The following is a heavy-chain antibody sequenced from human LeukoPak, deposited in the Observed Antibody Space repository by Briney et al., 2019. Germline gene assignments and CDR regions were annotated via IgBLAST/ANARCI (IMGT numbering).Heavy chain of an antibody. CDR1: GYTFIGFY. V-gene: IGHV1-2*02. D-gene: IGHD1-1*01. J-gene: IGHJ4*02. CDR3: VRAGLRWKRQAHYFDY. Sequence: ASVKVSCKASGYTFIGFYMHWIRQAPGQGLEWMGWINPDSGATNYAQNFQGRVTVTRDTSLTTVYMELTGLRSDDTALYYCVRAGLRWKRQAHYFDYWGPGTLVTVPP. CDR2: INPDSGAT.